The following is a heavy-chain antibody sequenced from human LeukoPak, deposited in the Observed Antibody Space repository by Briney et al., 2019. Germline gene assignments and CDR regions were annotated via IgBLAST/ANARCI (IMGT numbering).Heavy chain of an antibody. V-gene: IGHV5-51*01. J-gene: IGHJ4*02. CDR1: GYSFTSYW. D-gene: IGHD3-22*01. Sequence: GESLKISCKGSGYSFTSYWIGWVRQKPGKGLEWMGIIFPGDSDTRYSPSFQGQVTISADKSISTAYLQWSSLKASDTAMYYCARRLTYDSKAYYCLDYWGQGTLVTVSS. CDR3: ARRLTYDSKAYYCLDY. CDR2: IFPGDSDT.